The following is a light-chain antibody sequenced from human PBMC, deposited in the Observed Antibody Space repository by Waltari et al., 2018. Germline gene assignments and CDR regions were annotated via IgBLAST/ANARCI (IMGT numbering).Light chain of an antibody. J-gene: IGLJ1*01. CDR1: SSDVGSYTL. CDR3: CSYAGSSTSV. CDR2: EVS. V-gene: IGLV2-23*02. Sequence: QTALTQPASVSGSPGQSITIPCTGTSSDVGSYTLVYCYHQRPGKAPRLMIYEVSKRPSGVSNRFSGSKSGNTASLTISGLQAEDEADYYCCSYAGSSTSVFGTGTKVTVL.